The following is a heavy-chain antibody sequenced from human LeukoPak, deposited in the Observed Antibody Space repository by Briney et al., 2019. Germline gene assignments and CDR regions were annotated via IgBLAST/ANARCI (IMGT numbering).Heavy chain of an antibody. CDR2: IYPGDSDT. V-gene: IGHV5-51*01. CDR1: GFSFTSYW. Sequence: GESLKISCKGSGFSFTSYWIGWVRQMPGKGLEWMGIIYPGDSDTRYSPSFQGQVTISADKSISTAYLQWSSLKASDTAVYYCARSAGTTARYYYMDVWGKGTTVTVSS. J-gene: IGHJ6*03. D-gene: IGHD1-7*01. CDR3: ARSAGTTARYYYMDV.